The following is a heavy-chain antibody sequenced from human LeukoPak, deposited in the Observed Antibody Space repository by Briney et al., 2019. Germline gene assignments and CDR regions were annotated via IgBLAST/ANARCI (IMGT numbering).Heavy chain of an antibody. J-gene: IGHJ3*02. D-gene: IGHD3-9*01. CDR1: GFTFSSYG. Sequence: GRSLRLSCAASGFTFSSYGMHWVRQAPGKGLERVAVISYDGSNKYYADSVKGRFTISRDNSKNTLYLQMNSLRAEDTAVYYCAKVAILRYFDWSIDAFDIWGQGTMVTVSS. CDR3: AKVAILRYFDWSIDAFDI. CDR2: ISYDGSNK. V-gene: IGHV3-30*18.